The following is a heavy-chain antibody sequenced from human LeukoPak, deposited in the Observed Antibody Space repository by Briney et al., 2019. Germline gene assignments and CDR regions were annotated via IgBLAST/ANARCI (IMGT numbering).Heavy chain of an antibody. CDR2: IYTSGST. CDR3: ASGIAADLY. V-gene: IGHV4-61*02. D-gene: IGHD6-13*01. CDR1: GGSISSGPYY. J-gene: IGHJ4*02. Sequence: SQTLSLTCTVSGGSISSGPYYWSWIRQPAGKGLEWIGRIYTSGSTNYNPSLKSRVTISVDTSKNQFSLKLSSVTAANTAVYYCASGIAADLYWGQGTLVTVSS.